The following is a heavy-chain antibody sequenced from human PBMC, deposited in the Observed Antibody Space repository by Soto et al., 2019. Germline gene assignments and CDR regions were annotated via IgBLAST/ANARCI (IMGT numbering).Heavy chain of an antibody. CDR1: GFTFSSYA. J-gene: IGHJ4*02. CDR3: GRAWVSGCCYFDY. V-gene: IGHV3-30*04. CDR2: ISYDGSKK. D-gene: IGHD6-25*01. Sequence: GGSLRLSCAASGFTFSSYAMHWVRQAPGKGLEWVADISYDGSKKYYADSVKGRFTISRDNSKNALYLQMNSLRAEDSAAYYCGRAWVSGCCYFDYWGQGTLVTVSS.